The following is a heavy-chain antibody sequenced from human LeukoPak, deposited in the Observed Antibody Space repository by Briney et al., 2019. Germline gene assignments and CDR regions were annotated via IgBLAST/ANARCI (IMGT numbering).Heavy chain of an antibody. CDR1: GYTFTSHG. D-gene: IGHD5-12*01. Sequence: ASVKVSCKASGYTFTSHGINWVRQAPGRGLEWQGWISGYNGNTEYAQKFQGRVTMTTDRSTETVYLELRSLRSDDTAVYYCARAAVATRRGSWFDPWGQGTLVTVSS. V-gene: IGHV1-18*01. CDR2: ISGYNGNT. CDR3: ARAAVATRRGSWFDP. J-gene: IGHJ5*02.